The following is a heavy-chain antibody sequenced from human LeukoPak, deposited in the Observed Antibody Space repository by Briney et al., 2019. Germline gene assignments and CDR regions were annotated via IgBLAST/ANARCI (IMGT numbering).Heavy chain of an antibody. V-gene: IGHV3-48*04. CDR2: ISSSSSTI. CDR1: GFTFSSYS. Sequence: GGSLRVYCAASGFTFSSYSMNWVRQAPGKGLEWVSYISSSSSTIYYADSVKGRFTISRDNAKNSLYLQMNSLRAEDTALYYCANARHPYYDFWRGFLGWGQGTLVTVSS. D-gene: IGHD3-3*01. J-gene: IGHJ4*02. CDR3: ANARHPYYDFWRGFLG.